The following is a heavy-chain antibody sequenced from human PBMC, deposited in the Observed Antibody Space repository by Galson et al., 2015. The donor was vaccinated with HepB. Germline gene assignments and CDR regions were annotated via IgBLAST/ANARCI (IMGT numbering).Heavy chain of an antibody. D-gene: IGHD3-22*01. CDR2: IIPIFGTA. V-gene: IGHV1-69*13. CDR3: ARGNDSSGYYAPYYYGMDV. CDR1: GGTFSSYA. Sequence: SVKVSCKASGGTFSSYAISWVRQAPGQGLEWMGGIIPIFGTANYAQKFQDRVTITADESTSTAYMELSSLRSEDTAVYYCARGNDSSGYYAPYYYGMDVWGQGTTVTVSS. J-gene: IGHJ6*02.